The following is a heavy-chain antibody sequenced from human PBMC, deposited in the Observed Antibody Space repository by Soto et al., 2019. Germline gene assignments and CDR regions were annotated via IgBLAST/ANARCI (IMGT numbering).Heavy chain of an antibody. Sequence: QVQLVESGGGVVQPGRSLRLSCAASGFTFSSYGMHWVRQAPGKGLEWVAVISYDGSNKYYADSVKGRFTISRDNSKNTLYLQMNSLRAEDTAVYYCAKDPNYDILTGFYCYYGMDVWGQGTTVTVSS. V-gene: IGHV3-30*18. CDR2: ISYDGSNK. CDR1: GFTFSSYG. J-gene: IGHJ6*02. CDR3: AKDPNYDILTGFYCYYGMDV. D-gene: IGHD3-9*01.